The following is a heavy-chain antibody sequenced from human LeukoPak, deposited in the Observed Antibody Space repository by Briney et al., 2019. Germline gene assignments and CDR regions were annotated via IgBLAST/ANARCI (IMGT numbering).Heavy chain of an antibody. Sequence: SETLSLTCTVSGVSISSTSYCWGWIRQPPGKGPEWIGSIYYSGRSYYNPSLKSRVTISVDTPKSQFSLKLSFVTAADTAVYYCAQSLGASTWFGNWFDPWGQGTLVTVSS. CDR1: GVSISSTSYC. J-gene: IGHJ5*02. CDR3: AQSLGASTWFGNWFDP. V-gene: IGHV4-39*01. CDR2: IYYSGRS. D-gene: IGHD3-10*01.